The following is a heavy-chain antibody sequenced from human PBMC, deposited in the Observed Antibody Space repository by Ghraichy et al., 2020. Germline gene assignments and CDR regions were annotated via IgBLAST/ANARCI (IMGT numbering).Heavy chain of an antibody. V-gene: IGHV1-69*10. Sequence: SVKVSCKASGGTFSSYAISWVRQAPGQGLEWMGGIIPIFGIANYAQKFQGRVTITADKSTSTAYMELSSLRSEDTAVYYCARAKPVLRYFDWALHFDYWGQGTLVTVS. CDR2: IIPIFGIA. J-gene: IGHJ4*02. CDR1: GGTFSSYA. CDR3: ARAKPVLRYFDWALHFDY. D-gene: IGHD3-9*01.